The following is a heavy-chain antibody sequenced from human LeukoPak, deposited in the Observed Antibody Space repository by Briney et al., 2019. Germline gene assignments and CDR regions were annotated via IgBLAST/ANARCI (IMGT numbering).Heavy chain of an antibody. J-gene: IGHJ6*04. CDR2: ISSSSYT. D-gene: IGHD2-2*01. CDR3: ARDCSSTSCYSSHGMDV. Sequence: GGSLRLSCAASGFTFSDYYMSWIRKAPGKGLEGVSYISSSSYTNYADSVKGRFTISRDNANNSLYLQMNSLRAEDTAVYYCARDCSSTSCYSSHGMDVWGKGTTVTVSS. CDR1: GFTFSDYY. V-gene: IGHV3-11*06.